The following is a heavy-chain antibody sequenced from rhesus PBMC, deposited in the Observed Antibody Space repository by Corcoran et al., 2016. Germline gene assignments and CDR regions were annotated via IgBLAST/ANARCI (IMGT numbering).Heavy chain of an antibody. Sequence: QLQLQESGPGLVKPSETLSVTCAVSGGSISSSYWSWIRQAPGKGLEWIGYIYGSGSSTNYNPSLKSRVTLSVDTSKTQLSLKLRSLAAADPAVYYCATISSSGWLYCDYWGQGVLVTVSS. J-gene: IGHJ4*01. V-gene: IGHV4-169*01. CDR1: GGSISSSY. CDR3: ATISSSGWLYCDY. D-gene: IGHD6-31*01. CDR2: IYGSGSST.